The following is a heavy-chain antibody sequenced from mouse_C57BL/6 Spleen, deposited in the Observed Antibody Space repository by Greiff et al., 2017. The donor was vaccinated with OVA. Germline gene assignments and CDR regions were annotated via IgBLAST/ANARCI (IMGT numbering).Heavy chain of an antibody. CDR1: GFTFSSYA. CDR2: ISSGGDYI. Sequence: EVKVVESGEGLVKPGGSLKLSCAASGFTFSSYAMSWVRQTPEKRLEWVAYISSGGDYIYYADTVKGRFTISRDNARNTLYLQRSSLKSEDTAMYYCTRDDYGEAYWGQGTLVTVSA. CDR3: TRDDYGEAY. D-gene: IGHD2-4*01. J-gene: IGHJ3*01. V-gene: IGHV5-9-1*02.